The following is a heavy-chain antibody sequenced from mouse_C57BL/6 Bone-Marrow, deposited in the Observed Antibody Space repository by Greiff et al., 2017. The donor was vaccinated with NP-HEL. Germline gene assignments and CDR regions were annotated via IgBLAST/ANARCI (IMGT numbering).Heavy chain of an antibody. Sequence: VQLQQSGPELVKPGASVKISCKASGYTFTDYYMNWVKQSHGKSLEWIGDINPNNGGTSYNQKFKGKATLTVDKSSSTAYMELRSLTSEDSAVYYCARWLLPWYFDVWGTGTTVTVSS. J-gene: IGHJ1*03. CDR2: INPNNGGT. CDR3: ARWLLPWYFDV. V-gene: IGHV1-26*01. CDR1: GYTFTDYY. D-gene: IGHD2-3*01.